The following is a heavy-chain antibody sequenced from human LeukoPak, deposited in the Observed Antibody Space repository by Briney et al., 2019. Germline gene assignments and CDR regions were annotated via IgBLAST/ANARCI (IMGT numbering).Heavy chain of an antibody. CDR3: ARDRDVDYGNDGFDI. D-gene: IGHD4/OR15-4a*01. V-gene: IGHV3-21*01. Sequence: GGSLRLSCAASGFTFSSYSMNWVRQAPGKGLEWVSSISSSSSYIYYADSVKGRFTISRDNAKNSLYLQMNSLGAEDTAVYRCARDRDVDYGNDGFDIWGQGTTVTVSS. CDR1: GFTFSSYS. CDR2: ISSSSSYI. J-gene: IGHJ3*02.